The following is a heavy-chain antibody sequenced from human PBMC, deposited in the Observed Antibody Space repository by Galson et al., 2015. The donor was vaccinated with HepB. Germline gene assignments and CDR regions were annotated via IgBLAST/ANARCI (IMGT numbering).Heavy chain of an antibody. Sequence: SLRLSCAASGFTFSSYSMNWVRQAPGKGLGWVSSISSSSSYIYYADSVKGRFTISRDNAKNSLYLQMNSLRAEDTAVYYCAREPTVTYYGMDVWGQGTTVTVSS. CDR3: AREPTVTYYGMDV. CDR1: GFTFSSYS. D-gene: IGHD4-17*01. CDR2: ISSSSSYI. J-gene: IGHJ6*02. V-gene: IGHV3-21*01.